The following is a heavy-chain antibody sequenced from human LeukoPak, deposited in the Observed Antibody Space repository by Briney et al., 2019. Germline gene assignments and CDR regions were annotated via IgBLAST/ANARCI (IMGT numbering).Heavy chain of an antibody. CDR3: AKGDYYMDV. J-gene: IGHJ6*03. V-gene: IGHV3-23*01. CDR2: FSASGGGT. CDR1: GFTLSTYA. Sequence: PGGSLRLSCAASGFTLSTYAMNWVRQAPGKGLEWVSGFSASGGGTYYADSVKGRFTISRDNSKNTLYLQMNSLRAEDTAVYYCAKGDYYMDVWGKGTTVTVSS.